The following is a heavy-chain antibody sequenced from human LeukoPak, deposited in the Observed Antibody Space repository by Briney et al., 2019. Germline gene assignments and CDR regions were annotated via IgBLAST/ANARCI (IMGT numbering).Heavy chain of an antibody. CDR1: GFTFSTYG. D-gene: IGHD2-15*01. CDR2: IWYGGSNK. V-gene: IGHV3-30*02. Sequence: GGSLRLSCAASGFTFSTYGMHWVRQAPGKGLEWVAVIWYGGSNKYYADSVKGRFTISRDNSKNTLYLQMNSLRGEDTAVYYCAKAATAYYYYMDVWGKGTTVTVSS. J-gene: IGHJ6*03. CDR3: AKAATAYYYYMDV.